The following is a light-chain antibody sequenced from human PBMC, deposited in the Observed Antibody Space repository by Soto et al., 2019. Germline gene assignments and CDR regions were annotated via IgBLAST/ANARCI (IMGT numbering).Light chain of an antibody. CDR3: QQRSNWPPGYT. CDR1: QSVSSY. J-gene: IGKJ2*01. V-gene: IGKV3-11*01. CDR2: DAS. Sequence: EIVLTQSPATLSLSPGERATLSCRASQSVSSYLAWYQQKPGQAPRLLIYDASNRATGIPARFSGSGSGTDVTLTISSLEPEDFAVYCCQQRSNWPPGYTFGHGTKLEIK.